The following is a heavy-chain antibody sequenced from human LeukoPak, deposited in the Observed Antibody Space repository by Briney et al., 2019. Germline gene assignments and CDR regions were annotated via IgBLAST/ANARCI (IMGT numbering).Heavy chain of an antibody. CDR2: ISGRGGST. Sequence: GGSLRLSCAASGFTFSSYAMSWVRQAPGKGLEWVSAISGRGGSTYYADSVKGRFTISRDNSKNTLYLQMNSLRAEDTDVYYCAKTEQWLVRNLFDYWGQGTLVTVSS. CDR3: AKTEQWLVRNLFDY. J-gene: IGHJ4*02. CDR1: GFTFSSYA. V-gene: IGHV3-23*01. D-gene: IGHD6-19*01.